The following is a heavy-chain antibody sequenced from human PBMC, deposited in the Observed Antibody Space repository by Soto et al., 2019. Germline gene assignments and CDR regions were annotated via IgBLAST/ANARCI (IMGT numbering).Heavy chain of an antibody. D-gene: IGHD5-18*01. J-gene: IGHJ4*02. CDR2: IRGKAYGGTT. CDR3: TRGASNGYSYGPADF. CDR1: GFTFGDYA. Sequence: GGSLRLSCTTSGFTFGDYAMSWFRQAPGKRLEWVGFIRGKAYGGTTDYAASVKGRFTISRDDSKFFAYLQMNSLKTEDTAVYYCTRGASNGYSYGPADFWGQGTLVTVSS. V-gene: IGHV3-49*03.